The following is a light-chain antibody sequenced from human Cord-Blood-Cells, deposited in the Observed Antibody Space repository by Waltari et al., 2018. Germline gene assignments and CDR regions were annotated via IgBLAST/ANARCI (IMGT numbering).Light chain of an antibody. Sequence: EIVMTQSPATLSVSPGERATLSCRASQSVSSNLAWYQQKPGQAPRLLIYGASTRATGITARFSGSGSGTEFTLTISSLQSEDFAVYYCQKYNNWPPYTFGQGTKLEIK. CDR3: QKYNNWPPYT. CDR1: QSVSSN. J-gene: IGKJ2*01. V-gene: IGKV3-15*01. CDR2: GAS.